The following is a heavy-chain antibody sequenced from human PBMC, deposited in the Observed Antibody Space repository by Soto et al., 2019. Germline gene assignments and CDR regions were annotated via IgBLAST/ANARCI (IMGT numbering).Heavy chain of an antibody. CDR2: INHSGST. Sequence: SETLSLTCAVYGGSFSGYYWSWLRQPPGKGLEWIGEINHSGSTNYNPSLKSRVTISVDTSKNQFSLKLSSVTAADTAVYYCARGYCSTTSCSPKGPNCFDPWGQGTLVTVSS. D-gene: IGHD2-2*01. CDR3: ARGYCSTTSCSPKGPNCFDP. V-gene: IGHV4-34*01. J-gene: IGHJ5*02. CDR1: GGSFSGYY.